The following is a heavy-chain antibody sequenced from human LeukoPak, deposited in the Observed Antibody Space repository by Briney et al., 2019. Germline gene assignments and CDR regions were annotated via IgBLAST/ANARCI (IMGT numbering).Heavy chain of an antibody. CDR2: ITSSGGST. CDR3: VTESTGTLDY. V-gene: IGHV3-23*01. J-gene: IGHJ4*02. Sequence: TGGSLRLSCVASGFTFSSYAMNWVRQAPGMGLEWVSVITSSGGSTAYADSVRGRFTISRDNSKNTLYMRMNSLRAEDTAVYYCVTESTGTLDYWGQGILVTVSS. CDR1: GFTFSSYA. D-gene: IGHD3-9*01.